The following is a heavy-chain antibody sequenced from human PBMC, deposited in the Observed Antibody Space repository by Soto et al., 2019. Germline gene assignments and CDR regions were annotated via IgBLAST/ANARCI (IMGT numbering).Heavy chain of an antibody. D-gene: IGHD3-10*01. Sequence: QVQLVQSGAEVKKPGASVKVSCRVSGYTLTELAIHWVRQAPGKGLEWMGGLDTEDGDTISARKLQVRVTMTEDTSTDTGYMEVSTLGSEDTAVYYCAPDKQWGDFDYWGQGTLVTVSS. CDR1: GYTLTELA. CDR3: APDKQWGDFDY. CDR2: LDTEDGDT. J-gene: IGHJ4*02. V-gene: IGHV1-24*01.